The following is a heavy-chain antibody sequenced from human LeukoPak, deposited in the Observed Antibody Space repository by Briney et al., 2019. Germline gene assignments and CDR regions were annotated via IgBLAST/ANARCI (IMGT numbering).Heavy chain of an antibody. Sequence: GGSLRLSCAASGFTYTKHAMHWVRQAPGKGLEWVAVISYDGSNKKYADSVKGRFTISRDNSKNTLYLQMNSLRAEDTAVYYCARGVSIAVAGNIDYWGQGTLVTVSS. D-gene: IGHD6-19*01. CDR3: ARGVSIAVAGNIDY. CDR2: ISYDGSNK. V-gene: IGHV3-30*04. J-gene: IGHJ4*02. CDR1: GFTYTKHA.